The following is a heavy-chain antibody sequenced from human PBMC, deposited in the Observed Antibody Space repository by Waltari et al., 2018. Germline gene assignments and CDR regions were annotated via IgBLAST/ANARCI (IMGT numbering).Heavy chain of an antibody. Sequence: QVQLVESGGGVVQPGRSLRLSCTASGFTFSRHAMYWVRQAPGEGLQCVAGISPDGSGKYDAESVKGRFTVSRDNSRNKVSLHMDSLRVDDTAIYYCAREMALDSHAYDFWGQGTLVTVSS. J-gene: IGHJ4*02. CDR3: AREMALDSHAYDF. D-gene: IGHD2-8*01. CDR2: ISPDGSGK. CDR1: GFTFSRHA. V-gene: IGHV3-30-3*01.